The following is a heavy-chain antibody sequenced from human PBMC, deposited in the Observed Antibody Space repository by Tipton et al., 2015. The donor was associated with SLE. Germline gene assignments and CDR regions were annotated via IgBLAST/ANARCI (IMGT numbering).Heavy chain of an antibody. J-gene: IGHJ3*02. CDR3: ADQGGWFDAFDI. CDR1: GGSISSSSYY. D-gene: IGHD2-15*01. CDR2: IYYSGST. V-gene: IGHV4-39*01. Sequence: TLSLTCTVSGGSISSSSYYWGWIRQPPGKGLEWIGSIYYSGSTYYNPSLKSRVTISVDTSKNQFSLKLSSVTAADTAVYYCADQGGWFDAFDIWGQGTMVTVSS.